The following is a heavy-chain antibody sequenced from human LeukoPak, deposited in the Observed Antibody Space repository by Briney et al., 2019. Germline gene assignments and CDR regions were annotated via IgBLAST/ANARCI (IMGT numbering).Heavy chain of an antibody. CDR2: IYHSGST. J-gene: IGHJ4*02. Sequence: SETLSLTCTVSGGSISSGDYYWSWIRQPPGKGLEWIGEIYHSGSTNYNPSLKSRVTISIDKSKNQFSLKLNSVTAADTAVYYCTRAAPMVYSSSAVDYWGQGTLVTVSS. CDR1: GGSISSGDYY. CDR3: TRAAPMVYSSSAVDY. V-gene: IGHV4-39*07. D-gene: IGHD6-6*01.